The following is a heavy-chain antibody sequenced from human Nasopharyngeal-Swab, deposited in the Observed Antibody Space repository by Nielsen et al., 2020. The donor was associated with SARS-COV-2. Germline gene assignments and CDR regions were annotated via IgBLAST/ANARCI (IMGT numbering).Heavy chain of an antibody. V-gene: IGHV3-23*01. D-gene: IGHD2-21*02. CDR1: GFTFSDYA. CDR3: ARFSRCDDDCPSDY. CDR2: ITSRGDRT. Sequence: GESLKISCAASGFTFSDYAMNWVRLAPGKGLEWAASITSRGDRTYYGDSVKGRFTIFRENYKNTLYLQLNSLRAEDTARYYCARFSRCDDDCPSDYWGQGTLVTVSS. J-gene: IGHJ4*02.